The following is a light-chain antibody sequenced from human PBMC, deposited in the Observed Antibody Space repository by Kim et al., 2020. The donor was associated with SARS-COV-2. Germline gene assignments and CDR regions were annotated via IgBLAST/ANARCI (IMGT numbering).Light chain of an antibody. J-gene: IGLJ3*02. CDR2: VNSDGSY. CDR3: QTWGTGIRV. Sequence: ASVKLTCTLSSGHSSYAIAWHQQHPEKGPRYLMKVNSDGSYTKGDGIPDRFSGSSSGAVRYLTISNLQSDDEADYYCQTWGTGIRVFGGGTQLTVL. CDR1: SGHSSYA. V-gene: IGLV4-69*01.